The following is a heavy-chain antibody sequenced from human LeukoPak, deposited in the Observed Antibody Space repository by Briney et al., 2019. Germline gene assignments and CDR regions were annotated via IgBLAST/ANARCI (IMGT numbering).Heavy chain of an antibody. J-gene: IGHJ4*02. V-gene: IGHV4-38-2*01. D-gene: IGHD2-15*01. CDR2: IYHSGST. CDR1: GYSISSGYY. CDR3: ASLRYCSGGSCQHFDY. Sequence: PSETLSLTCAVSGYSISSGYYWGWIRQPPGKGLEWIGSIYHSGSTYNNPSLKSRVTISVDTSKNQFSLKLSSVTAADTAVYYCASLRYCSGGSCQHFDYWGQGTLVTVSS.